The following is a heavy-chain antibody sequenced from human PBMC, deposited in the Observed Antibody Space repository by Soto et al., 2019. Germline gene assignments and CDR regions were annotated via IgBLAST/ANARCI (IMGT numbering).Heavy chain of an antibody. Sequence: EVQLVESGGGLVKPGGSLRLSCAASGFTFSNAWMSWVRQAPGKGLEWVGRIKSKTDGGTTDYAAPVKGRFTISRDDSNNTLYLQMNSLKTEDTAVYYCTTGSSGSYYGYWGQGTLVTVSS. CDR3: TTGSSGSYYGY. J-gene: IGHJ4*02. CDR2: IKSKTDGGTT. CDR1: GFTFSNAW. D-gene: IGHD1-26*01. V-gene: IGHV3-15*01.